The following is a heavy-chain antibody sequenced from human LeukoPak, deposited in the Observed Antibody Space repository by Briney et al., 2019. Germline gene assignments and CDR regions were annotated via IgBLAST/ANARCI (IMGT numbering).Heavy chain of an antibody. Sequence: RASVKVSCKASGGTFSSYAISWVRQAPGQGLEWMGRIIPILGIANYAQKFQGRVTITADKSTSTAYMELSSLRSEDTAVYYCARLHCSSTSCYPRYWGQGTLVTVSS. D-gene: IGHD2-2*01. J-gene: IGHJ4*02. V-gene: IGHV1-69*04. CDR3: ARLHCSSTSCYPRY. CDR1: GGTFSSYA. CDR2: IIPILGIA.